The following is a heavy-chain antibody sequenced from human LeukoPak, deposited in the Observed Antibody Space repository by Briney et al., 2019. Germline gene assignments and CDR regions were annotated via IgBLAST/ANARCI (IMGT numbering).Heavy chain of an antibody. CDR3: VKGSRGSRPYYFDY. Sequence: PGGSLRLSCAASGFTFSHYAMSWVRQAPGKGLEWVSAINDRGDSTYDADSVKGRFTISRDNSENTLYLQMNSLRAEDAAVYYCVKGSRGSRPYYFDYWGQGTLVTVSS. D-gene: IGHD2-15*01. CDR1: GFTFSHYA. J-gene: IGHJ4*02. CDR2: INDRGDST. V-gene: IGHV3-23*01.